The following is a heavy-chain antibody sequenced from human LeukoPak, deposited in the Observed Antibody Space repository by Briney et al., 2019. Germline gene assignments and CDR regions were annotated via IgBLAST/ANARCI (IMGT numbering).Heavy chain of an antibody. CDR3: ARGGIHDQLLCHY. D-gene: IGHD2-2*01. Sequence: GGSLRLSCAASGFTFSSYAMNWVRQAPGKGLGWVATIKQDGTEKHYVDSVKGRFIISRDSAKNSLYLQMNTLRAEDTAVYYCARGGIHDQLLCHYWGQGTPVTVSS. J-gene: IGHJ4*02. CDR2: IKQDGTEK. V-gene: IGHV3-7*01. CDR1: GFTFSSYA.